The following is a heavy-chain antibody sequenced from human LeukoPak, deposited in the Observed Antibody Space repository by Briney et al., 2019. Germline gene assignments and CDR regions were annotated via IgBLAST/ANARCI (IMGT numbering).Heavy chain of an antibody. J-gene: IGHJ5*02. D-gene: IGHD2-2*01. CDR2: IKQDGSEK. CDR3: YCSTKSNFKFDP. Sequence: PGGSLRLSCAASGFTFSSYWMSWVRQAPGKGLEWVANIKQDGSEKYYVDSVKGRFTISRDNAKNSLYLQMNSLRTEDTAVYYCYCSTKSNFKFDPWGQGTLVTVSS. CDR1: GFTFSSYW. V-gene: IGHV3-7*03.